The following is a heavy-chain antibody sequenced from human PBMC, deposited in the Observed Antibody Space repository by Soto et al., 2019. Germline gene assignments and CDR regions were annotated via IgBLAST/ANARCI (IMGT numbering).Heavy chain of an antibody. CDR1: GGSVSSGSHY. V-gene: IGHV4-61*01. D-gene: IGHD3-10*01. Sequence: PSETLSLTCTVPGGSVSSGSHYWSWIRQPPGKGLEWIGYIYYSGSTNYNPSLKSRVTISVDTSKNQFSLKLSSVTAADTAVYYCARAVRGLSPFDPSGQGTLVTVSS. J-gene: IGHJ5*02. CDR2: IYYSGST. CDR3: ARAVRGLSPFDP.